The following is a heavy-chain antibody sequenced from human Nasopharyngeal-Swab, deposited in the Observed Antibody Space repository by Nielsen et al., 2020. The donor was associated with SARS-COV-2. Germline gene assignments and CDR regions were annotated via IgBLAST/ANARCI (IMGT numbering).Heavy chain of an antibody. V-gene: IGHV4-39*07. CDR3: ARDAYSSRGLYYYGLDV. Sequence: SETLSLTCTVSGGSISSYYWGWIRQPPGKGLEWIGSIYYSGSTYYNPSLKSRVTISVDTSKNQFSLKLSSVTAADTAVYYCARDAYSSRGLYYYGLDVWGQGTTVTVSS. CDR1: GGSISSYY. CDR2: IYYSGST. J-gene: IGHJ6*02. D-gene: IGHD6-13*01.